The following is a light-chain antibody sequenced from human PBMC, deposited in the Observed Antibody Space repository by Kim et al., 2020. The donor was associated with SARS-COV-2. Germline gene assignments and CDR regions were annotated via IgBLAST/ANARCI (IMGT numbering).Light chain of an antibody. CDR1: SSDVGGYNY. V-gene: IGLV2-11*01. Sequence: GQSVTISCTGTSSDVGGYNYVSWYQHHPGKAPKLIIYYVSKRPSGVPDRFSGSKSGNTASLTVSGIQAEDEADYYCCSYAGRYTSVFGGGTQLTVL. CDR3: CSYAGRYTSV. CDR2: YVS. J-gene: IGLJ2*01.